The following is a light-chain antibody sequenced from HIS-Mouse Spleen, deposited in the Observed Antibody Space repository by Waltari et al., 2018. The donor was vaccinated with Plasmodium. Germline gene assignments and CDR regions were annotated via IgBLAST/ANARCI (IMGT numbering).Light chain of an antibody. CDR2: QDS. CDR1: KLGDKY. Sequence: SYELTQPPSVSVSPGQTASITCSGDKLGDKYACWYQQKPGQSPVLVIYQDSKRPSGSPARFAGSNSGNTATLTISGTQAMDEADYYCQAWDSSTDYVFGTGTKVTVL. V-gene: IGLV3-1*01. J-gene: IGLJ1*01. CDR3: QAWDSSTDYV.